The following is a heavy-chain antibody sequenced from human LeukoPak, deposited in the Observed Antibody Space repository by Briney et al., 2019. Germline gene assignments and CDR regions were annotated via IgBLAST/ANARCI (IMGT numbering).Heavy chain of an antibody. CDR2: IYYSGST. CDR1: GGSISSTSYY. D-gene: IGHD3-9*01. Sequence: SETLSLTCSVSGGSISSTSYYWGWIRQPPGKGLEWIGNIYYSGSTYYNPSLKSRVTISLDTPKNQFSLQLTSVTAADTAVYYCARGHDILTGYWYYFDYWGQGTLVTVSS. CDR3: ARGHDILTGYWYYFDY. J-gene: IGHJ4*02. V-gene: IGHV4-39*01.